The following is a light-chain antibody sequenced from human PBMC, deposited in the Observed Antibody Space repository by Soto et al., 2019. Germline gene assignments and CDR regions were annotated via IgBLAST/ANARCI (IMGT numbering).Light chain of an antibody. CDR2: DVN. Sequence: QSALTQPRSVSGSPGQSVTISCTGTSSDVGGYNYVSWYQQHPGEAPKFMIYDVNKRPSGVPDRFSGSKSGNTASLTISGLQAEDEADYYCCSYAGSFYVFGSGTKVTVL. CDR1: SSDVGGYNY. CDR3: CSYAGSFYV. J-gene: IGLJ1*01. V-gene: IGLV2-11*01.